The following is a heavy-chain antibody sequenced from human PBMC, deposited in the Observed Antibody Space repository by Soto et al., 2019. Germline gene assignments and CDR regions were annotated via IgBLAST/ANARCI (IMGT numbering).Heavy chain of an antibody. CDR1: GYSFTEYW. J-gene: IGHJ5*02. CDR2: TYPGDSDT. Sequence: GESLKISCKGSGYSFTEYWIGWVRQMPGKGLEWMGITYPGDSDTRYGPSFQGQVTISADKSISTAYLQWSSLKASDTAMYYCARLPLPIGYSYGYGPIDPWGQGTLVTVSS. D-gene: IGHD5-18*01. CDR3: ARLPLPIGYSYGYGPIDP. V-gene: IGHV5-51*01.